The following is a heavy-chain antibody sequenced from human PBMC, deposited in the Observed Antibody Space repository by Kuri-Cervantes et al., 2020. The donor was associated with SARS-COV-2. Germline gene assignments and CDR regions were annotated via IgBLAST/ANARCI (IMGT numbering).Heavy chain of an antibody. Sequence: GGSLRLSCAASGFTVSSNYMSWVRQAPGKGLEWVSVIYSGGSTYYADSGKGRFTISRDNSQNTLHLQMKSLRDEDTAIYYCAKDRAGVHDFWGQGTLVTVSS. J-gene: IGHJ4*02. D-gene: IGHD2-21*01. CDR3: AKDRAGVHDF. V-gene: IGHV3-53*05. CDR1: GFTVSSNY. CDR2: IYSGGST.